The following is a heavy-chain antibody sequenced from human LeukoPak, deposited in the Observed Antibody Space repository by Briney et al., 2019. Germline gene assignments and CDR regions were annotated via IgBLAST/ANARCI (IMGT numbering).Heavy chain of an antibody. V-gene: IGHV4-59*01. D-gene: IGHD6-19*01. CDR2: IFYSGST. CDR3: ARGDIAVAADY. J-gene: IGHJ4*02. Sequence: PSETLSLTCTVSGDSINGYYWNWIRQPPGKGLEWIGYIFYSGSTNYSPSLKSRVTISKDTSKNQVSLKLTSVTAADTAVYYCARGDIAVAADYWGQGTLVTVSS. CDR1: GDSINGYY.